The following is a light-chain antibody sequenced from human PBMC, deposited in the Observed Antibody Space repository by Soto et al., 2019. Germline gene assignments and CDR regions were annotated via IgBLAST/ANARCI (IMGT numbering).Light chain of an antibody. J-gene: IGKJ3*01. Sequence: IQLTQSPSSLSASVGDRVTLTCRATQGISGYVAWYQQKPGRAPQLLFYAASTLQSGVPSRFSGSGSGTDFTLTISSLQPEDFATYYCQQLNSLPFTFGPGTKVDVK. CDR3: QQLNSLPFT. CDR1: QGISGY. CDR2: AAS. V-gene: IGKV1-9*01.